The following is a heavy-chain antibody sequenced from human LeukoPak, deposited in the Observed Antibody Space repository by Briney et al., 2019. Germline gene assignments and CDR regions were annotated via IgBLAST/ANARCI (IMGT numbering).Heavy chain of an antibody. D-gene: IGHD6-13*01. Sequence: SETLSLTCTVSGGSISSSSYYWGWIRQPPGKGLEWIGSIYYSGSTYYNPSLKSRVTIPVDTSKNQFSLKLSSVTAADTAVYYCARRGIAAAGPLGEYFQHWGQGTLVTVSS. CDR3: ARRGIAAAGPLGEYFQH. J-gene: IGHJ1*01. CDR2: IYYSGST. V-gene: IGHV4-39*01. CDR1: GGSISSSSYY.